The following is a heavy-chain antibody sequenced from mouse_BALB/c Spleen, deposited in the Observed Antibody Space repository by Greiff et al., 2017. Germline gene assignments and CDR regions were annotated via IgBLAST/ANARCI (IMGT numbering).Heavy chain of an antibody. CDR2: IYPYNGGT. CDR3: ARNIKYGNYVFDY. Sequence: EVQVVESGPELVKPGASVKISCKASGYTFTDYNMHWVKQSHGKSLEWIGYIYPYNGGTGYNQKFKSKATLTVDNSSSTAYMELRSLTSEDSAVYYCARNIKYGNYVFDYWGQGTTLTVSS. J-gene: IGHJ2*01. V-gene: IGHV1S29*02. CDR1: GYTFTDYN. D-gene: IGHD2-10*02.